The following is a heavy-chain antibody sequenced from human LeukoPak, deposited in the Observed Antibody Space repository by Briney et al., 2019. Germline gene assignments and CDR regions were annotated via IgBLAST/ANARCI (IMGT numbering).Heavy chain of an antibody. CDR2: IIPIIGTA. V-gene: IGHV1-69*01. D-gene: IGHD1-26*01. Sequence: GASVKVSCKASGGTFSSYAISWVRQAPGQGLEWMGGIIPIIGTANYAQKFQGRVTITADESTSTAYMELSSLRSEDTAVYYCAALGYGGYYYYYYMDVWGKGTTVTVSS. J-gene: IGHJ6*03. CDR1: GGTFSSYA. CDR3: AALGYGGYYYYYYMDV.